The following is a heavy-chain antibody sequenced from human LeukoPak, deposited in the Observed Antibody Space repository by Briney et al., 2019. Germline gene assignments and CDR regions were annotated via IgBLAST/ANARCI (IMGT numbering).Heavy chain of an antibody. J-gene: IGHJ4*02. CDR3: ASRESSDSSGYYDY. CDR1: GGTFSSYA. CDR2: IIPIFGTA. Sequence: AASVKVSCKASGGTFSSYAISWVRQAPGQGLEWMGGIIPIFGTANYAQKFQGRVTITADESTSTAYMELSSLRSEDTAVYYCASRESSDSSGYYDYWGQGTLVTVSS. V-gene: IGHV1-69*01. D-gene: IGHD3-22*01.